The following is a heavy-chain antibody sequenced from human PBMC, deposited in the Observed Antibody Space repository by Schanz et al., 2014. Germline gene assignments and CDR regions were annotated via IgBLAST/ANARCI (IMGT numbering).Heavy chain of an antibody. CDR3: ARDGGDAAAGGNY. Sequence: QVQLVQSGAEVKKPGASVKVSCKASGYTFTSDSMHWVRQAPGQGLEWMGMINPSGGSTTYAQKFQGRVTMTRDTSTSTVYMELSSLRSEDTAVYYCARDGGDAAAGGNYWGKGTLVTVSS. CDR1: GYTFTSDS. CDR2: INPSGGST. D-gene: IGHD6-13*01. J-gene: IGHJ4*02. V-gene: IGHV1-46*03.